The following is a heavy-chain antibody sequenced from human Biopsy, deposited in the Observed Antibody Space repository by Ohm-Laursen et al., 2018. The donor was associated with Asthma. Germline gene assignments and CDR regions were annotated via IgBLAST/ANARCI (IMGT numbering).Heavy chain of an antibody. Sequence: YSVTVSCKASGGTFRTYAFNWVRQAPGQGLEWMGGIIPMYGVPKVAQKFQGRVTITADESTSTAYMEMSSLRSEDTAVYYCARVDAIMISGDFYFYSGFDLWGQGTTVRVSS. V-gene: IGHV1-69*01. CDR1: GGTFRTYA. CDR3: ARVDAIMISGDFYFYSGFDL. J-gene: IGHJ6*02. D-gene: IGHD3-16*01. CDR2: IIPMYGVP.